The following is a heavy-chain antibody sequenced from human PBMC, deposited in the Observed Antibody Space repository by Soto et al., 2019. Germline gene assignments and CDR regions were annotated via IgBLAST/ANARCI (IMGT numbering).Heavy chain of an antibody. V-gene: IGHV2-5*08. CDR3: AHRVLRTVFGLVTTTAIYFDF. Sequence: QESGPGLVKPSETLSLTCTVSGGSISGGVHSWSWIRQPPGKGLEWIALIYWDDDKRYSASLKSRLTITKDTSKNQVVLTVSDLDPTDTATYYCAHRVLRTVFGLVTTTAIYFDFWGQGTPVAVSS. CDR2: IYWDDDK. D-gene: IGHD3-3*01. J-gene: IGHJ4*02. CDR1: GGSISGGVHS.